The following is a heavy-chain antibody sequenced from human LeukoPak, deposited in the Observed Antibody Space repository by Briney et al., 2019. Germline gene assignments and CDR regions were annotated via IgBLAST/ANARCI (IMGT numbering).Heavy chain of an antibody. D-gene: IGHD6-13*01. CDR3: AGGQRYSSSWNSL. V-gene: IGHV1-69*05. Sequence: ASVKVSCKASGGTFSSYAISWVRQAPGQGLEWMGGIIPIFGTANYAQKFQGRVTITTDESTSAAYMELSSLRSEDTAVYYCAGGQRYSSSWNSLWGQGTLVTVSS. CDR2: IIPIFGTA. J-gene: IGHJ4*02. CDR1: GGTFSSYA.